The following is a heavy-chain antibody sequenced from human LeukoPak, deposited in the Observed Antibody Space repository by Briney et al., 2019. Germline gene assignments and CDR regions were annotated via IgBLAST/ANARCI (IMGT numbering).Heavy chain of an antibody. V-gene: IGHV3-30*18. CDR1: GFTFSSYG. Sequence: GGSLRLSCAASGFTFSSYGMHWVRQAPGKGLEWVAVISYDGSNKYYADSVKGRFTISRDNSKNTLYLQMNSLRAEDTAVYYCAKDLIGAWDLLDYWGQGTLVTVSS. CDR2: ISYDGSNK. J-gene: IGHJ4*02. D-gene: IGHD1-26*01. CDR3: AKDLIGAWDLLDY.